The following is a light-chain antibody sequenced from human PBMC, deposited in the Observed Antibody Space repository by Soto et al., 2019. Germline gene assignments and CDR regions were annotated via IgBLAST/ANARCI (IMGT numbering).Light chain of an antibody. CDR2: GAS. CDR3: QQYGSSPWT. V-gene: IGKV3-20*01. Sequence: EIVLTQSPGTLSLSPGERANLSCRASQSVNSSYLAWYQQKPGQAPRLLIYGASSRATGIPDRFSGSGSGTDFTLTISRLEPEDFAVYYCQQYGSSPWTFGQGTKVDIK. J-gene: IGKJ1*01. CDR1: QSVNSSY.